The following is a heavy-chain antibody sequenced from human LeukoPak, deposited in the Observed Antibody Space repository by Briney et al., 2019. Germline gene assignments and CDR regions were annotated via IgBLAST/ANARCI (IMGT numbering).Heavy chain of an antibody. CDR2: INHSGST. CDR1: GGSFSGYY. V-gene: IGHV4-34*01. CDR3: AWGPEGYYFDY. Sequence: SETLSLTCAVYGGSFSGYYWSWIRQPPGKGLEWIGEINHSGSTNYNPSLKSRVTISVDTSKNQFSLKLSSVTAADTAVYYCAWGPEGYYFDYWGQGTLVTVSS. J-gene: IGHJ4*02.